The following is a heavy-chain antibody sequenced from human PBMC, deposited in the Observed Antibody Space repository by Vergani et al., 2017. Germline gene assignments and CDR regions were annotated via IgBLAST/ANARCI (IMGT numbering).Heavy chain of an antibody. CDR2: INPNSGGT. D-gene: IGHD2-15*01. CDR3: ARDYCSGGSCYQISDY. CDR1: GYTFTSYY. Sequence: QVQLVQSGAEVKKPGASVKVSCKASGYTFTSYYMHWVRQAPGQGLEWMGWINPNSGGTNYAQKFQGRVTMTRDTSISTAYMELSRLRSDDTAVYYCARDYCSGGSCYQISDYWGQGTLVTVSS. J-gene: IGHJ4*02. V-gene: IGHV1-2*02.